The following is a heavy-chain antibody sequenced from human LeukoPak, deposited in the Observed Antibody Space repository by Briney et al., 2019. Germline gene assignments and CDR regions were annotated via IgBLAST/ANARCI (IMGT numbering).Heavy chain of an antibody. D-gene: IGHD3-22*01. CDR3: ARDYYDSSGYFAY. CDR2: IYYSGST. CDR1: GDSISPYY. V-gene: IGHV4-59*01. Sequence: SETLSLTCTVSGDSISPYYWSWIRQPPGKGLEWIGYIYYSGSTNYNPSLKSRVTISVDTSKNQFSLKLSSVTAADTAVYYCARDYYDSSGYFAYWGQGTLVTVSS. J-gene: IGHJ4*02.